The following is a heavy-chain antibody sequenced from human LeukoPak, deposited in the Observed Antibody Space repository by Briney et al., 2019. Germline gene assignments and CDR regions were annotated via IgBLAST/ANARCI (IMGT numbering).Heavy chain of an antibody. CDR3: ARGDIVGATTTPFDY. Sequence: GGSLRLSCAASGFTFSRYWMSWVRQAPGKGLEWVANIKQDGSEKHYVDSVKGRFAISRDNSKNTLYLQMNSLRAEDTAVYYCARGDIVGATTTPFDYWGQGTLVTVSS. CDR2: IKQDGSEK. CDR1: GFTFSRYW. D-gene: IGHD1-26*01. V-gene: IGHV3-7*04. J-gene: IGHJ4*02.